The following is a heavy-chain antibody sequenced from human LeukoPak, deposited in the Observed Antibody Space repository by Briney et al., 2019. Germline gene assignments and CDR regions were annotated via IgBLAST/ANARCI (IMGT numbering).Heavy chain of an antibody. CDR1: GFTFSNYW. Sequence: GGSLRLSCAGSGFTFSNYWMHWVRQAPGKGLVWVSRINSDGINTSYADSVKGRFTISRDNAKNTLNLQMNSLRAEDTAVYYCARDLGQYYDTSDNWFDPWGQGTLVTVSS. CDR3: ARDLGQYYDTSDNWFDP. D-gene: IGHD3-22*01. J-gene: IGHJ5*02. V-gene: IGHV3-74*01. CDR2: INSDGINT.